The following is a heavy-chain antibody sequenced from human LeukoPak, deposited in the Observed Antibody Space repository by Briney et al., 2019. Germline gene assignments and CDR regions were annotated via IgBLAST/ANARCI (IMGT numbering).Heavy chain of an antibody. CDR1: GGSFSGYY. Sequence: PSETLSLTCAVYGGSFSGYYWSWIRQPPGKGLEWIGEINHSGSTNYNPSLKSRVTISVDTFKNQFSLKLTSVTAADTAVYYCARGRATETTFYYYYHGMDVWGQGTTVTVSS. V-gene: IGHV4-34*01. D-gene: IGHD4-11*01. J-gene: IGHJ6*02. CDR3: ARGRATETTFYYYYHGMDV. CDR2: INHSGST.